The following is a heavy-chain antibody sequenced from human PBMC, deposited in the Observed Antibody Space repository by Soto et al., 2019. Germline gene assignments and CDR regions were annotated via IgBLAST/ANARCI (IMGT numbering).Heavy chain of an antibody. V-gene: IGHV3-23*01. D-gene: IGHD3-16*02. Sequence: VQLMESGGGLVQPGGSLRLSCASSGFTLSMSAVNWVRQAPGKGLEWVSYISDSGDRTYYADSVKGRFTISRDRSKNTVSLQRDSLRAEDTAVYYCAKDRGIIVKAGDAFDVWGQGTKVTVSS. J-gene: IGHJ3*01. CDR1: GFTLSMSA. CDR2: ISDSGDRT. CDR3: AKDRGIIVKAGDAFDV.